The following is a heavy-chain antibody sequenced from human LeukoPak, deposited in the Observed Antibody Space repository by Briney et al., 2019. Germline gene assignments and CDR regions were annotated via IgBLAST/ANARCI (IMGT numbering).Heavy chain of an antibody. Sequence: SETLSLTCTVSGGSVSSGSYYWGWIRQPPGKGLEWIGYIYYSGSTNYNPSLKSRVTISVDTSKNQFSLKLSSVTAADTAVYYCARDYCSSTSCNTFDIWGQGAMVTVSS. CDR1: GGSVSSGSYY. J-gene: IGHJ3*02. CDR2: IYYSGST. V-gene: IGHV4-61*01. D-gene: IGHD2-2*01. CDR3: ARDYCSSTSCNTFDI.